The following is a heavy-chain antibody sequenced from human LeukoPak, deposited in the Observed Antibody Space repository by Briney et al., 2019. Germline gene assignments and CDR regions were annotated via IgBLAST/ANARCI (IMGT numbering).Heavy chain of an antibody. CDR3: AAEIYYDARGYYFDY. D-gene: IGHD3-22*01. V-gene: IGHV4-59*06. J-gene: IGHJ4*02. Sequence: SETLSLTCTVSGGSISSYYWSWIRQHPGKGLEWIGYIYYSGSTYYNPSLKSRVTISVDTSKNQFSLKLSSVTAADTAVYYCAAEIYYDARGYYFDYWGQGTLVTVSS. CDR2: IYYSGST. CDR1: GGSISSYY.